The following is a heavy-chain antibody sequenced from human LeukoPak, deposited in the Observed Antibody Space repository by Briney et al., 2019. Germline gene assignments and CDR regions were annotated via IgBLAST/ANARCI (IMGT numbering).Heavy chain of an antibody. Sequence: ASVKVSCKASGYTFTSYVINWVRQASGQGLEWMGWMNPNSGNTGYAQKFQGRVTMTRNTSISTAYMELSSLRSEDTAVYYCARYYYDSSGYYIDYWGQGTLVTVSS. CDR2: MNPNSGNT. CDR1: GYTFTSYV. CDR3: ARYYYDSSGYYIDY. V-gene: IGHV1-8*01. J-gene: IGHJ4*02. D-gene: IGHD3-22*01.